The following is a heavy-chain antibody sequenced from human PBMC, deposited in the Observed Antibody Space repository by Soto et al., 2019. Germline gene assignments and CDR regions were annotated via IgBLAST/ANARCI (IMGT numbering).Heavy chain of an antibody. CDR3: ASARAERARSYDFWGGSFDV. CDR1: GGTFSSFA. J-gene: IGHJ4*02. V-gene: IGHV1-69*01. Sequence: QVQLVQSGAEVKRPGSSVKVSCKASGGTFSSFAISWVRQAPGQGLEWMGGLIPIFDTTNHAQKFQGRVTIIADDSTSRAYMELSSLRFEDTAVYYCASARAERARSYDFWGGSFDVGGQAPLVSVSS. CDR2: LIPIFDTT. D-gene: IGHD3-3*01.